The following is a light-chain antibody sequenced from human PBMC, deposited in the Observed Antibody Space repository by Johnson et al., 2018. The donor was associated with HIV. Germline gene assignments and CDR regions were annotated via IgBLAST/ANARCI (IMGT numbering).Light chain of an antibody. CDR2: DNN. J-gene: IGLJ1*01. V-gene: IGLV1-51*01. CDR1: SSNIGNNY. CDR3: GTWDSSLSAGFYV. Sequence: QSVLTQSPSVSAAPGQKVTISCSGSSSNIGNNYVSWYQQLPGTATKLLIYDNNKRPSGIPDRFSGSKSGTSATLGITGLQTGDEADYYCGTWDSSLSAGFYVFGTGTKVTVL.